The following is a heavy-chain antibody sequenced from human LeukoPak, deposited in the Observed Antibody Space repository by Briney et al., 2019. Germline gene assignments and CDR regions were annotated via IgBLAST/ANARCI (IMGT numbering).Heavy chain of an antibody. CDR2: LWYDGSNK. CDR3: ARGSNSGYSMDY. D-gene: IGHD3-22*01. J-gene: IGHJ4*02. V-gene: IGHV3-33*01. Sequence: GGSLRLSCAASAFTFSSYGMHWVRQAPGKGLEWVAVLWYDGSNKKYADSVKGRFTISRDNSENTLYLQMNSLRAEDTAVYYCARGSNSGYSMDYWGQGTVVTVSS. CDR1: AFTFSSYG.